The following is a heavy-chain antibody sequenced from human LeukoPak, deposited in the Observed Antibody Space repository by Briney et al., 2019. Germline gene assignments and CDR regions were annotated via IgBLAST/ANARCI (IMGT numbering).Heavy chain of an antibody. CDR2: IYYSGST. CDR1: GGSISSYY. Sequence: PSETLSLTCTVSGGSISSYYWSWIRQPPGKGLEWIGYIYYSGSTNYNPSLKSRVTISVDTSKNQFSLKLSSVTAADTAVYYCAREASGVPAAIPWGDYYYYYYMDVWGKGTTVTVSS. CDR3: AREASGVPAAIPWGDYYYYYYMDV. V-gene: IGHV4-59*01. D-gene: IGHD2-2*02. J-gene: IGHJ6*03.